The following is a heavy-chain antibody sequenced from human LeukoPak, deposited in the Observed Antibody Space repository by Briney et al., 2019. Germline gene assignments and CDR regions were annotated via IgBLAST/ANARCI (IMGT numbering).Heavy chain of an antibody. CDR2: IYYSGST. CDR3: ARGAGKYYFHGMDV. CDR1: GXSISSSY. Sequence: PSETLPLTCTVSGXSISSSYWSWIRQPPGKGLEWIGHIYYSGSTNYNPSLKSRVTLSVDTSKNQFSLKLISVTAADTAVYYCARGAGKYYFHGMDVWGQGTTVTVSS. J-gene: IGHJ6*02. V-gene: IGHV4-59*01.